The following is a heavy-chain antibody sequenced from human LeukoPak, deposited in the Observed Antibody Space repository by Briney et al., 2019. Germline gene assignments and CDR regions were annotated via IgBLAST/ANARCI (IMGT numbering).Heavy chain of an antibody. J-gene: IGHJ5*02. Sequence: SETLSLTCTVSGGSISSYYWSWIRQPPGKGLEWIGYIYYSGSTNYNPSLKSRVTMSVDTSKNQFSLKLSSVTAADTAVYYCARVRSMVRGVISRVNWFDPWGQGTLVTVSS. CDR1: GGSISSYY. CDR3: ARVRSMVRGVISRVNWFDP. CDR2: IYYSGST. V-gene: IGHV4-59*01. D-gene: IGHD3-10*01.